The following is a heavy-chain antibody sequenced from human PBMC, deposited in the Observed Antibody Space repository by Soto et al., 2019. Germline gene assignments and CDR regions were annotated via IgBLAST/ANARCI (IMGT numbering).Heavy chain of an antibody. J-gene: IGHJ6*02. CDR2: MNPNSGNP. V-gene: IGHV1-8*01. D-gene: IGHD3-16*01. CDR1: GYTFTSYD. Sequence: QVQLVQSGAEVKKPGASVKVSCKASGYTFTSYDINWVRQATGQGLEWMGWMNPNSGNPGSAQKFQGRVTMTRTTSTSTAYVDLSRLRSQDTAVYYCAREGARGMDVWGQGTKVTVSS. CDR3: AREGARGMDV.